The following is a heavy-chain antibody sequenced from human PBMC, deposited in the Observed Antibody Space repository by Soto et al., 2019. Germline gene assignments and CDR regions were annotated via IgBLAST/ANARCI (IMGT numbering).Heavy chain of an antibody. CDR3: AKGASGWGLNWFDP. J-gene: IGHJ5*02. Sequence: QVQLVESGGGVVQPGRSLRLSCAASGFTFSSYGMHWVRQAPGKGLEWVAVISYDGSNKYYADSVKGRFTISRDNSKNTLYLQMNSLRAEDTAVYYCAKGASGWGLNWFDPWGQGTLVTLSS. D-gene: IGHD6-19*01. CDR2: ISYDGSNK. V-gene: IGHV3-30*18. CDR1: GFTFSSYG.